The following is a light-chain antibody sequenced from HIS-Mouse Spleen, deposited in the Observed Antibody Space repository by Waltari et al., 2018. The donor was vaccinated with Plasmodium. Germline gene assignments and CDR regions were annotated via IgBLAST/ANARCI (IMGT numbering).Light chain of an antibody. Sequence: DIQMTQSPSSLSASVGDRVTNTCRASQTISSYLNWYQQKPGKAPKLLIYAASSLQSGVPSRFSCSGSGTDFTLTISSLQPEDFATYYCQQSYSTWTFGQGTKVEIK. CDR1: QTISSY. J-gene: IGKJ1*01. CDR3: QQSYSTWT. V-gene: IGKV1-39*01. CDR2: AAS.